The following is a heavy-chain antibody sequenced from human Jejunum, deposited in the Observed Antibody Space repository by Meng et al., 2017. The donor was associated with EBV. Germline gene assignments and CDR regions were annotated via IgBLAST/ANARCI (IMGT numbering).Heavy chain of an antibody. CDR2: IYHSGST. J-gene: IGHJ4*02. CDR3: ASIHPSIDS. CDR1: SGSIFSSNW. Sequence: HVKGSGPGLVQPSGTLSLTCAVSSGSIFSSNWWTWVRQPPGKGLEWIGEIYHSGSTNYNPSLKSRITMSLDKSKNQFSLKLRSVTAADTAVYYCASIHPSIDSWGPGTLVTVSS. D-gene: IGHD2-21*01. V-gene: IGHV4-4*02.